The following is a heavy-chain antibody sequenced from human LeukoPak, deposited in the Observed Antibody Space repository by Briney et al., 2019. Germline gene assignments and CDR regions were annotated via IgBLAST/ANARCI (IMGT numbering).Heavy chain of an antibody. CDR1: GFTFSTYG. CDR2: ISSSSSYI. Sequence: PGRSLRLSCAASGFTFSTYGMNWVRQAPGKGLEWVSSISSSSSYIYYADSVKGRFTISRDNAKNSLYLQMNSLRAEDTAVYYCARTLYSSSSPDYWGQGTLVTVSS. D-gene: IGHD6-6*01. V-gene: IGHV3-21*01. J-gene: IGHJ4*02. CDR3: ARTLYSSSSPDY.